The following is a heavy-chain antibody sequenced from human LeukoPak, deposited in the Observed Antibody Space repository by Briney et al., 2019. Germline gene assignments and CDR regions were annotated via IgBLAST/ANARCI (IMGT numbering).Heavy chain of an antibody. D-gene: IGHD1-26*01. J-gene: IGHJ4*02. Sequence: GGSLRLSCAASGFTFSSYAMSWVRQAPGKGLEWVAVISYDGSNKYYADSVKGRFTISRDNSKNTLYLQMNSLRAEDTAVYYCARDQREVLLFLFDYWGQGTLVTVSS. CDR2: ISYDGSNK. CDR3: ARDQREVLLFLFDY. V-gene: IGHV3-30-3*01. CDR1: GFTFSSYA.